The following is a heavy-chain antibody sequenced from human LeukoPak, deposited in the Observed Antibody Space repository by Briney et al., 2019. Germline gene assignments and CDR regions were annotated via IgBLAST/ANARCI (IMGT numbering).Heavy chain of an antibody. CDR1: GYTFTNDY. Sequence: ASVKVSCKTSGYTFTNDYLHRVRQAPGQGLEWMGIINPGDGSTNYAQKFQGRVTMTRDRSTSTIYMELSSLRSEDTAVYYCARVGQLVFDYWGQGTLVTVSS. D-gene: IGHD6-6*01. CDR3: ARVGQLVFDY. V-gene: IGHV1-46*03. CDR2: INPGDGST. J-gene: IGHJ4*02.